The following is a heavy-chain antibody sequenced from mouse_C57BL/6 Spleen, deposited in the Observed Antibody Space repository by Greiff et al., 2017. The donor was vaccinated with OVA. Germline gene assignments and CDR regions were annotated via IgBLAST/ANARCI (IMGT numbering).Heavy chain of an antibody. Sequence: VQLKQSGPELVKPGASVKMSCKASGYTFTDYNMHWVKQSHGKSLEWIGYINPNNGGTSYNQKFTGKATLTVNKSSSTDYMVLRSRTSEDSAVNYCARNGPYYAMDYWGQGTSVTVSS. CDR3: ARNGPYYAMDY. J-gene: IGHJ4*01. V-gene: IGHV1-22*01. CDR1: GYTFTDYN. D-gene: IGHD1-1*01. CDR2: INPNNGGT.